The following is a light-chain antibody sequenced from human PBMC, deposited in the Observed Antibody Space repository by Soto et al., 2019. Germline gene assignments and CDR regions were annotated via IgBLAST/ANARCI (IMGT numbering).Light chain of an antibody. Sequence: DIQLTQSPSFLSASVGDRVTITCRASRGISSYLAWYQQKPGKAPKLLIYAASTLQSGVPSRFSGSGSGTEFTLTISSLQPEDSATYYCQQLNSYPLTFGGGTKVDI. V-gene: IGKV1-9*01. J-gene: IGKJ4*01. CDR2: AAS. CDR1: RGISSY. CDR3: QQLNSYPLT.